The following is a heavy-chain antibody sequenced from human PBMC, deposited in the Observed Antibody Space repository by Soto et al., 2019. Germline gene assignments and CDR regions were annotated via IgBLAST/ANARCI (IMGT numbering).Heavy chain of an antibody. Sequence: SVKVSCKASGGTVRSYAISWVRQAPGQGLEWMGGIIPIFGTANYAQKFQGRVTITADESTSTAYMELSSLRSEDTAVYYCARAVTGTTNPYYYGMDVWGQGTTVTVSS. CDR3: ARAVTGTTNPYYYGMDV. D-gene: IGHD1-7*01. CDR2: IIPIFGTA. V-gene: IGHV1-69*13. J-gene: IGHJ6*02. CDR1: GGTVRSYA.